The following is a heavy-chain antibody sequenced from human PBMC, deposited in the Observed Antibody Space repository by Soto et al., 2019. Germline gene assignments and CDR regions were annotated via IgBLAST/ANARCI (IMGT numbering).Heavy chain of an antibody. J-gene: IGHJ4*01. D-gene: IGHD4-17*01. V-gene: IGHV1-18*01. Sequence: ASVKVSCKTSGYIFKNYGISWVRQAPGQGLEWLGWIYPKEDRANIAQNFQGRVTLTTDTPTSTAYIELRSLRFDDSAVYFCARDIDYDLDYWGQ. CDR3: ARDIDYDLDY. CDR1: GYIFKNYG. CDR2: IYPKEDRA.